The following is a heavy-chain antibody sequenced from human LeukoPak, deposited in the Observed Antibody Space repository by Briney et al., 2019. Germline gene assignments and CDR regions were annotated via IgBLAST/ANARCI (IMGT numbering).Heavy chain of an antibody. Sequence: GGSLRLSCAASGFTFSTYAMIWVRQAPRKGLEWVSVIGGSGSYTYYADSVKGRFTISRDNSKDTLYLQMNSLRAEDTAVYCCARDWYYYWGQGTLVTVSS. J-gene: IGHJ4*02. CDR2: IGGSGSYT. CDR3: ARDWYYY. CDR1: GFTFSTYA. V-gene: IGHV3-23*01. D-gene: IGHD6-13*01.